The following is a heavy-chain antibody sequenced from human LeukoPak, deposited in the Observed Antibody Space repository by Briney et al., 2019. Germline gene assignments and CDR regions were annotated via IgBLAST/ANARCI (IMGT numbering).Heavy chain of an antibody. CDR2: ISYDGSKK. CDR3: AKDGNLGNPTYYFDY. V-gene: IGHV3-30*18. J-gene: IGHJ4*02. Sequence: GGSLRLSCAASGFTFSSYGMHWVRQAPGKGPEWVAIISYDGSKKYYADSVKGRFIISRDNSKNTLYLQMNSLTTEDTAVYYCAKDGNLGNPTYYFDYWGQGTLVTVSS. CDR1: GFTFSSYG. D-gene: IGHD1-1*01.